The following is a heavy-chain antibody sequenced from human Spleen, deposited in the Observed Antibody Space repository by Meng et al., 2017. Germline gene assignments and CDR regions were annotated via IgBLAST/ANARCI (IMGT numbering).Heavy chain of an antibody. D-gene: IGHD2-21*01. V-gene: IGHV1-2*06. J-gene: IGHJ4*02. CDR3: AKALGWGSSPDY. CDR2: INPNSGGT. Sequence: QVPRVQSGAEVKKPGASVKVSCKASGYTFTAYYMHWVRQAPGQGLEWMGRINPNSGGTSYAQKFQSRVIMTRDTSISTAYMELSSLGFDDTAVYYCAKALGWGSSPDYWGQGILVTVSS. CDR1: GYTFTAYY.